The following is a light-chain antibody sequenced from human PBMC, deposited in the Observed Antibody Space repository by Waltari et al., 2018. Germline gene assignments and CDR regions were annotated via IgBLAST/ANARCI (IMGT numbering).Light chain of an antibody. Sequence: ETVMTQSPGTLSVSPGERATLSCRASQNVNSHLAWYQQKFGQAPRLLIYGASNRAIGIPARFSGSGSGTEFTLTINSLQSEDFAGYYCQQYNNGPPGTFGQGTKVEFK. CDR3: QQYNNGPPGT. V-gene: IGKV3-15*01. J-gene: IGKJ2*01. CDR2: GAS. CDR1: QNVNSH.